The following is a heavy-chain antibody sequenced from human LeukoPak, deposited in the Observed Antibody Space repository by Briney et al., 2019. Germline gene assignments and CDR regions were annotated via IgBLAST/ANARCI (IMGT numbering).Heavy chain of an antibody. D-gene: IGHD3-22*01. CDR2: ISYDGSNK. CDR1: GFTFSSYA. CDR3: AKVNYYDSSGFYDY. Sequence: GGSLRLSCAASGFTFSSYAKHWVRQAPGKGLEWVAVISYDGSNKYYADSVKGRFTISRDNSKNTLYLQMNSLRAEDTAVYYCAKVNYYDSSGFYDYWGQGTLVTVSS. V-gene: IGHV3-30-3*01. J-gene: IGHJ4*02.